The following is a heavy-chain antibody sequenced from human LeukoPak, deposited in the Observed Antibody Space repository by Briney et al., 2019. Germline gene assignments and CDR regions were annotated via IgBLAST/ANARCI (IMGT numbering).Heavy chain of an antibody. Sequence: SQTLSLTCAISGDSVSSNSAAWNWIRQSPSRGLEWLGRTYYRSKWYNDYAVSVKSRITINPDTSQNQFSLQLNSVTPEDTAVYYCAREEGAAWGTCAGSCYSEGLLDYWGQGTLVTVSS. J-gene: IGHJ4*02. CDR1: GDSVSSNSAA. CDR3: AREEGAAWGTCAGSCYSEGLLDY. D-gene: IGHD2-15*01. V-gene: IGHV6-1*01. CDR2: TYYRSKWYN.